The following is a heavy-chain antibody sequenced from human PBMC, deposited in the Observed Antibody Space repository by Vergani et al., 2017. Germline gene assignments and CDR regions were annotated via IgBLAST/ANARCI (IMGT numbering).Heavy chain of an antibody. CDR3: ARGGVYSSSSDYYYYYYMDV. Sequence: QVQLQQWGAGLLKPSETLSLTCAVYGGSFSGYYWSWIRQPPGKGLEWIGYIYYSGSTYYNPSLKSRVTISVDTSKNQFSLKLSSVTAADTAVYYCARGGVYSSSSDYYYYYYMDVWGKGTTVTVSS. V-gene: IGHV4-34*01. CDR2: IYYSGST. CDR1: GGSFSGYY. J-gene: IGHJ6*03. D-gene: IGHD6-6*01.